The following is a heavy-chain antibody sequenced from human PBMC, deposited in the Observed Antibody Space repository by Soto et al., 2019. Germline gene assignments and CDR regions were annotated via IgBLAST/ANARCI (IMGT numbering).Heavy chain of an antibody. CDR2: INPATGAA. CDR1: GYPVTAYY. J-gene: IGHJ3*02. Sequence: QLHLVQSGAVVKKPGASVTVSCSASGYPVTAYYMHWVRQAPGRGLEWMGGINPATGAAKYTQTFQGRVTMTRDTSTSTVFMELSGLTSEDTAVFYCARGGGVGVAGXXXXDXWGQXTLVTV. V-gene: IGHV1-2*02. D-gene: IGHD3-3*01. CDR3: ARGGGVGVAGXXXXDX.